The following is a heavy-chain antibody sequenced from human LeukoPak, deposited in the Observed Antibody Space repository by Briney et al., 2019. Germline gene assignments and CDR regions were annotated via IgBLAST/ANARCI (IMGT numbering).Heavy chain of an antibody. Sequence: WXTWVRQAPGKGLEGVANIKKDGSEKYYVASVRGRFTISRDNAKNSLYLQMNSLRAEDTAVYYCASELPSSSWYDYWGQGTLVTVSS. V-gene: IGHV3-7*01. CDR1: W. J-gene: IGHJ4*02. CDR2: IKKDGSEK. CDR3: ASELPSSSWYDY. D-gene: IGHD6-13*01.